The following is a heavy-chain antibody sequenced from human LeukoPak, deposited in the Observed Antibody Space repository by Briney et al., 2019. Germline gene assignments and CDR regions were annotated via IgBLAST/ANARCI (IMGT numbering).Heavy chain of an antibody. V-gene: IGHV4-30-4*01. CDR2: IFYTGNT. CDR3: ARDLDGFGAFDI. J-gene: IGHJ3*02. CDR1: GGSISSSSYY. D-gene: IGHD3-16*01. Sequence: PSETLSLTCTVSGGSISSSSYYWTWIRQPPGKGLEWIGYIFYTGNTYYNPSLKSRVIISVDRSKNQFSPNLSSVTAADTAVYYCARDLDGFGAFDIWGQGTMVTVSS.